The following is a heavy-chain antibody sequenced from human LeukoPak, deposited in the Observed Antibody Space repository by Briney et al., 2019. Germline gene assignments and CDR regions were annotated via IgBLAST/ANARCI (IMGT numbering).Heavy chain of an antibody. Sequence: GASVKVSCKASGYTFTGYYMHWVRQAPGQGLEWMGWINPNSGGTNYAQKFQGRVTMTRDTSISTAYMELSRLRSDDTAVYYCAREDKGRYFDWLREKWFDPWGQGTLVTVSS. J-gene: IGHJ5*02. V-gene: IGHV1-2*02. CDR3: AREDKGRYFDWLREKWFDP. D-gene: IGHD3-9*01. CDR2: INPNSGGT. CDR1: GYTFTGYY.